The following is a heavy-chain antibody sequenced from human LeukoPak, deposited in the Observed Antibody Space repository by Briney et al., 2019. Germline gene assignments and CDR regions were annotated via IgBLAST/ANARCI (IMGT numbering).Heavy chain of an antibody. D-gene: IGHD1-1*01. V-gene: IGHV3-7*01. J-gene: IGHJ4*02. CDR3: ARHTLWRFDY. CDR2: INQDGGTE. CDR1: GFTNYW. Sequence: GGSLRPSCAAYGFTNYWLTWVRQAPGKGLEWVDNINQDGGTEYYVDSMKGRFTISRDNAKNLVYLQINSLRAEDTAVYFCARHTLWRFDYWGQGALVTVSS.